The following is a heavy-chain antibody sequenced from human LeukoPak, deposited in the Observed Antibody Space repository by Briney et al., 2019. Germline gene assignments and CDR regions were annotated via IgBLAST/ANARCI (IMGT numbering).Heavy chain of an antibody. CDR1: GYTFTGYD. Sequence: SVKVSCKASGYTFTGYDINWVRQAPGQGLEWMGRIIPILGIANYAQKFQGRVTITADKSTSTAYMELSSLRSEDTAVYYCATSKDIVVVPADPYYYYYYMDVWGKGTTVTVSS. V-gene: IGHV1-69*04. D-gene: IGHD2-2*01. J-gene: IGHJ6*03. CDR2: IIPILGIA. CDR3: ATSKDIVVVPADPYYYYYYMDV.